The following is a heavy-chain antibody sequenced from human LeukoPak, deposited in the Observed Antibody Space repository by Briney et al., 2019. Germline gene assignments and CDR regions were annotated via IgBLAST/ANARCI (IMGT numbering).Heavy chain of an antibody. D-gene: IGHD6-19*01. CDR3: AKEGPTSGWSFDY. Sequence: GGSLRLSCAVSGFTFSSYGMHWVRQAPGKGLEWVAVISSDENIKYYANSVKGRFTISRDNSKNTLYLQMNSLRAEDTAVYYCAKEGPTSGWSFDYLGQGTLVTVSS. CDR2: ISSDENIK. CDR1: GFTFSSYG. V-gene: IGHV3-30*18. J-gene: IGHJ4*02.